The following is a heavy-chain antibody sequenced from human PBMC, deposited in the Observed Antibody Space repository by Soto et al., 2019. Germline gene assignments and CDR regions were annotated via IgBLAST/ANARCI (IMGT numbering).Heavy chain of an antibody. CDR2: TYHRGST. Sequence: KASETLSLTCSVSGVYISSYFWSWIRQPPGRGLEWIGYTYHRGSTNYSPSLKSRVAISLDTSENQFSLKVNSVTAADTAVYYCARIGGYHGPLDYWGQGTPVTVSS. CDR1: GVYISSYF. CDR3: ARIGGYHGPLDY. J-gene: IGHJ4*02. D-gene: IGHD3-16*02. V-gene: IGHV4-59*01.